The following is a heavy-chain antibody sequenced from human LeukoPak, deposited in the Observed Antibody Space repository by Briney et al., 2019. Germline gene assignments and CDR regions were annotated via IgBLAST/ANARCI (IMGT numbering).Heavy chain of an antibody. CDR2: INHGGST. CDR1: GGSFSGYY. J-gene: IGHJ4*02. D-gene: IGHD5-18*01. CDR3: ARGAAAMVKGVDY. Sequence: PSETLSPTCAVYGGSFSGYYWSWIRQPPGKGLEWIGEINHGGSTNYNPSLKSRVTISVDTSKNQFSLKLSSVTAADTAVYYCARGAAAMVKGVDYWGQGTLVTVSS. V-gene: IGHV4-34*01.